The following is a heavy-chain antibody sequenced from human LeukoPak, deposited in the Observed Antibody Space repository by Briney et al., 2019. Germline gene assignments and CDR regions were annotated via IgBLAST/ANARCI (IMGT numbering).Heavy chain of an antibody. CDR3: ARDLEVYYYDSSGYADAFDI. V-gene: IGHV3-33*01. D-gene: IGHD3-22*01. CDR1: GFTFSIYG. J-gene: IGHJ3*02. CDR2: IWNDGNNK. Sequence: GRSLRLSCVASGFTFSIYGMNWVRQAPGEGLEWVAVIWNDGNNKYYADSVKGRFTISRDNSKNTLYLQMNSLRAEDTAVYYCARDLEVYYYDSSGYADAFDIWGQGTMVTVSS.